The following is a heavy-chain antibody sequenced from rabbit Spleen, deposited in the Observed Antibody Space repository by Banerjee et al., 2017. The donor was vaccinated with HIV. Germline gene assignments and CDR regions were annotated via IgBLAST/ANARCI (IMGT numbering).Heavy chain of an antibody. CDR3: ARDAGTSFSTYGMDL. J-gene: IGHJ6*01. CDR1: GFSFSSSYY. Sequence: QEQLEESGGDLVKPEGSLTLTCTASGFSFSSSYYMCWVRQAPGKGLEWIACIYGGSSGNTYYASWAKGRFTISRSTSLNTVDLKVTSLTAADTATYFCARDAGTSFSTYGMDLWGPGTLVTVS. V-gene: IGHV1S45*01. CDR2: IYGGSSGNT. D-gene: IGHD8-1*01.